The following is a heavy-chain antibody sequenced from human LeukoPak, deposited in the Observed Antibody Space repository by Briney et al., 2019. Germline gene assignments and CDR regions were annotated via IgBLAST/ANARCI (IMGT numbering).Heavy chain of an antibody. Sequence: GGSLRLSCAASGFTFSSYSMNWVRQAPGKGLEWVSSISSNSNYIYYADSVKGRFTISRDNAKSSLYLQVNSLRAEDTAVYYCARASRESTGLYPDYWGQGTLVTVSS. CDR3: ARASRESTGLYPDY. CDR2: ISSNSNYI. D-gene: IGHD2-8*02. CDR1: GFTFSSYS. V-gene: IGHV3-21*01. J-gene: IGHJ4*02.